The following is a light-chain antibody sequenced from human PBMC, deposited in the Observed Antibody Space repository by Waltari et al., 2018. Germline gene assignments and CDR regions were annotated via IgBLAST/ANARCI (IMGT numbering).Light chain of an antibody. CDR1: QAISTY. Sequence: DIQLTQSPSFLSASVGDRVTITCRASQAISTYLAWYQQTPGKAPKLLIYVASKLQTGVPSRFSGSGSGTEFTLTIIGLQPEDFATYYCQHFNSYPLTFGGGTKVEIK. CDR3: QHFNSYPLT. CDR2: VAS. V-gene: IGKV1-9*01. J-gene: IGKJ4*01.